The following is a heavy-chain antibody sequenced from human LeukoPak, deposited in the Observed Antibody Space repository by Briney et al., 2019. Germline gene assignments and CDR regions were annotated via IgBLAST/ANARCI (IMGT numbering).Heavy chain of an antibody. D-gene: IGHD2-15*01. CDR1: GGTFSSYA. J-gene: IGHJ5*02. CDR2: IIPIFGTA. V-gene: IGHV1-69*06. CDR3: ARDGEDLGYCSGGSCSGVHLVWFDP. Sequence: ASVKVSCKASGGTFSSYAISWVRQAPGQGLEWMGGIIPIFGTANYAKKFQGRVTITADKSTSTAYMELSSLRSEDTAVYYCARDGEDLGYCSGGSCSGVHLVWFDPWGQGTLVTVSS.